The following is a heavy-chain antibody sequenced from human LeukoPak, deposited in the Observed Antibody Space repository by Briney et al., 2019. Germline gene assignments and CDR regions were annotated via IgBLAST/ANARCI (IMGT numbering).Heavy chain of an antibody. CDR3: SRENCVSTTCYKTIDY. D-gene: IGHD2-2*02. CDR1: GFTSRTYA. CDR2: ITSNGTSA. J-gene: IGHJ4*02. Sequence: GGTPRLSCAASGFTSRTYAMPTVREAPGHGLEYVSAITSNGTSAAYANSVTCRFTISRDNSKNTLNLHMGSAMAEDMAVYYLSRENCVSTTCYKTIDYWGQGTLVTASS. V-gene: IGHV3-64*01.